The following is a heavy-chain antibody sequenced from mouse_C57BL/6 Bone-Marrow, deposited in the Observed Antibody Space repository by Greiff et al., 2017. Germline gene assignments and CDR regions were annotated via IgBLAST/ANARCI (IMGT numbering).Heavy chain of an antibody. V-gene: IGHV1-78*01. D-gene: IGHD2-2*01. CDR1: GYTFTDHT. Sequence: VQLQQSDAELVKPGASVKISCKVSGYTFTDHTIHWMKQRPEQGLEWIGYIYPRDGSTKYNEKFKGKATLAADKSSSTAYMQHNSLTSEDSAVYVCARLGGYNVRYAMDYWGQGTSVTGSS. CDR3: ARLGGYNVRYAMDY. J-gene: IGHJ4*01. CDR2: IYPRDGST.